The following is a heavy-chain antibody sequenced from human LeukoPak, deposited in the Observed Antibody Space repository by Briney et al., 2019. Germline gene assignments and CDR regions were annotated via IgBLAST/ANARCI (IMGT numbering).Heavy chain of an antibody. CDR1: GYSFTSYW. D-gene: IGHD6-13*01. CDR2: IYPGDPDT. Sequence: KCGESLKISCKGSGYSFTSYWIGWVRQMPGKGLEWMGIIYPGDPDTRYSPSFQGQVTISADKSISTAYLQWSSLKASDTAMYYCARRLTAAGGRKRYNWFDPWGQGTLVTVSS. CDR3: ARRLTAAGGRKRYNWFDP. J-gene: IGHJ5*02. V-gene: IGHV5-51*01.